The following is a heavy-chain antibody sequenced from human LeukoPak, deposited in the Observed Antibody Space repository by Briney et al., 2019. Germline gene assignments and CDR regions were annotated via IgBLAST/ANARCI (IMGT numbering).Heavy chain of an antibody. CDR2: IYYSGNT. CDR3: ARGPNYGGNSKDFDY. J-gene: IGHJ4*02. Sequence: SETLSLTCTVSGGSISNSIYYWGWIRQPPGKGLEWIGSIYYSGNTYYNPSLKSRVTISVDTSKNQFSLKLSSVTAADTAVYYCARGPNYGGNSKDFDYWGQGTLVTVSS. V-gene: IGHV4-39*07. D-gene: IGHD4-23*01. CDR1: GGSISNSIYY.